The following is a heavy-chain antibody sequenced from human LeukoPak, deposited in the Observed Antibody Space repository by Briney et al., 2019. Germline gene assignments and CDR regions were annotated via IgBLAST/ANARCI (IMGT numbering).Heavy chain of an antibody. V-gene: IGHV1-69*13. Sequence: SSVKVSCKTSGGTFSSYAISWVRQAPGQGLEWMGGIIPIFGTANYAQKFQGRVTITADESTSTAYMELSRLRSEDTAVYYCARGGRQGRITIFGVVLVPGDFFDYWGQGTLVTVSS. J-gene: IGHJ4*02. D-gene: IGHD3-3*01. CDR1: GGTFSSYA. CDR2: IIPIFGTA. CDR3: ARGGRQGRITIFGVVLVPGDFFDY.